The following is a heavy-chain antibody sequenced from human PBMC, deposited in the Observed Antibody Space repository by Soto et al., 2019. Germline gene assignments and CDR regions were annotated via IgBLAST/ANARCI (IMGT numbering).Heavy chain of an antibody. CDR2: IYYSGNT. V-gene: IGHV4-30-4*01. J-gene: IGHJ4*02. Sequence: QVQLQESGPGLVKPSQTLSLTCTVSGGSISSGGSYWGWIRQPPGKGLEWIGYIYYSGNTYFNPSLKSRVTLSVDTSKNQFSLNLSSVTAADTAVYYCVRYCSTTKCPFDYWGQETLVTVSS. CDR1: GGSISSGGSY. D-gene: IGHD2-2*01. CDR3: VRYCSTTKCPFDY.